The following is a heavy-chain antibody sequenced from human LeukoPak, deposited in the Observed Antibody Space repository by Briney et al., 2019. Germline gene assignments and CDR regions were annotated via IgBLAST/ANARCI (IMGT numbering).Heavy chain of an antibody. D-gene: IGHD6-19*01. Sequence: GGSLRLSCAASGFTFSSYGMHWVRQAPGKGLEWVAVISYDGSNKYYADSVKGRFTISRDNSKNTLYLQMNSLRAEDTAVYYCATDTPQVQWLAQYFQHWGQGTLVTVSS. CDR1: GFTFSSYG. V-gene: IGHV3-30*03. J-gene: IGHJ1*01. CDR3: ATDTPQVQWLAQYFQH. CDR2: ISYDGSNK.